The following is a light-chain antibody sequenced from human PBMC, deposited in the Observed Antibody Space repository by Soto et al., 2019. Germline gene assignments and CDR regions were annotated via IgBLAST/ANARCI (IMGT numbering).Light chain of an antibody. V-gene: IGLV1-40*01. CDR2: GNI. CDR3: QSYDSSLSVSV. Sequence: QSVLTQPPSVSGAPGQRVTISCTASSSNIGAGYDVHWYQQLPGTAPKLLIYGNINRPSGVPDRFSGSKSGTSASLAITGLQAEDEADYYCQSYDSSLSVSVFGGGTKRTVL. J-gene: IGLJ2*01. CDR1: SSNIGAGYD.